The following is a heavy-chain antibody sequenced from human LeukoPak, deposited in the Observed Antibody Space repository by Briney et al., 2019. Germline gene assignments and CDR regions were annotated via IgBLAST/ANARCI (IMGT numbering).Heavy chain of an antibody. CDR1: GYTFTSYA. D-gene: IGHD5-12*01. J-gene: IGHJ4*02. CDR3: ARRSSATIVSVPFDY. CDR2: INAGNGNT. Sequence: ASVKVSCKASGYTFTSYAMHWVRQAPGQRLEWMGWINAGNGNTKYSQEFQGRVTITRDTSASTAYMELSSLRSEDMAVYYCARRSSATIVSVPFDYWGQGTLVTVSS. V-gene: IGHV1-3*03.